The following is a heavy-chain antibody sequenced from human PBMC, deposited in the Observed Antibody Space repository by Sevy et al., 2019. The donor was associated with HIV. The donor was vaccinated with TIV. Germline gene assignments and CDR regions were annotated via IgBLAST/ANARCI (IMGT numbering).Heavy chain of an antibody. D-gene: IGHD3-22*01. Sequence: GGSLRLSCAASGFTFSNYAMNWVRQAPGKGLEWVSGISGSGGSGTKTNYADSVKGRFTIARDDSKNSLFLQLNSLRAEDTAIYYCARKYDSSGYFDYWGHGTLVTVSS. CDR1: GFTFSNYA. CDR3: ARKYDSSGYFDY. J-gene: IGHJ5*01. CDR2: ISGSGGSGTKT. V-gene: IGHV3-23*01.